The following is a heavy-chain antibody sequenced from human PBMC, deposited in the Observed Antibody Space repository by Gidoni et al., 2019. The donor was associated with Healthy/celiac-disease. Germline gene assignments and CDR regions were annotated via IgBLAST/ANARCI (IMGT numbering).Heavy chain of an antibody. CDR1: GFTFRSYA. D-gene: IGHD2-21*02. V-gene: IGHV3-23*01. Sequence: EVQLLESGGGLVQPGGSLRLSCAASGFTFRSYAMSWVRQAPGKGLEWVSAISGSGCSTYYADSVKGRFTISRDNSKNTLYLQMNSLRAEDTAVYYCAKIRPGDLVYYYYYGMDVWGQGTTVTVSS. CDR3: AKIRPGDLVYYYYYGMDV. J-gene: IGHJ6*02. CDR2: ISGSGCST.